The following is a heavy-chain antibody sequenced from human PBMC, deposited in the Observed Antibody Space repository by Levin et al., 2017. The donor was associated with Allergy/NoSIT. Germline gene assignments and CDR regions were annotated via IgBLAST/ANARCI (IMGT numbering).Heavy chain of an antibody. CDR3: ARGRGGYGDANCFDP. Sequence: PGGSLRLSCKASGYTFTAQYVHWVRQAPGQGLEWMGWINPNSGDTKYAQKFQAKVTMTRDTSITTAYMEVHRLRSDDTAVYYCARGRGGYGDANCFDPWGQGTLVTVSS. CDR1: GYTFTAQY. CDR2: INPNSGDT. V-gene: IGHV1-2*02. J-gene: IGHJ5*02. D-gene: IGHD4-17*01.